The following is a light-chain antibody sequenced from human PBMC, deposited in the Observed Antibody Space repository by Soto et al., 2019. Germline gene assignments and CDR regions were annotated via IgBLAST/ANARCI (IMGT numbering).Light chain of an antibody. J-gene: IGLJ1*01. CDR1: SSDVGAYNY. Sequence: QSALTQPRSVSGSPGQSVTISCTGTSSDVGAYNYVSWYQQHPGKAPKLMVYHVSKRPSGVPDRFSGSKSGNTASLTISGLQPDDEADYYCCADEGNYRVFXTGTKVTVL. CDR3: CADEGNYRV. V-gene: IGLV2-11*01. CDR2: HVS.